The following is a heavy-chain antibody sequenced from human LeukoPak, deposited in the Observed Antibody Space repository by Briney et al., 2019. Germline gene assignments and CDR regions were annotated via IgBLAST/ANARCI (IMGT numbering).Heavy chain of an antibody. CDR2: ISHRGST. J-gene: IGHJ4*02. D-gene: IGHD3-22*01. V-gene: IGHV4-34*01. CDR1: GGSFSGYY. CDR3: ARAGDSSGYSDY. Sequence: PSETLSLTCAVYGGSFSGYYWSCIRQPPGKGLEWIGEISHRGSTKYNPSLKSRVTISLDTSKNQFSLNLSSVTAADTAVYYCARAGDSSGYSDYWGQGTLVTVSS.